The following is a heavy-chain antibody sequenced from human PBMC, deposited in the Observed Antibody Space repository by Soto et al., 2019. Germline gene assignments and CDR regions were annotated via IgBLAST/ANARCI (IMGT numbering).Heavy chain of an antibody. Sequence: GGSLRLSCAASGFTFSDHYMDWVRQAPGKGLEWVGRTRNKANSYTTEYAASVKGRFTISRDDSKNSLYLQMNSLKTEDTAVYYCASLMVPPYYYYGMDVWGQGTTVTVSS. V-gene: IGHV3-72*01. J-gene: IGHJ6*02. D-gene: IGHD3-10*01. CDR1: GFTFSDHY. CDR2: TRNKANSYTT. CDR3: ASLMVPPYYYYGMDV.